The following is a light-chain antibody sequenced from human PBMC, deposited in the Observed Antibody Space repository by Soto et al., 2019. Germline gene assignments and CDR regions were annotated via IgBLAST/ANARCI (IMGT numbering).Light chain of an antibody. J-gene: IGKJ3*01. CDR1: HDIRNF. CDR3: QKYSSVPV. Sequence: DIQMTQSPSSLSASVGDRVTISCQASHDIRNFVAWYQQKPGKAPKLLIYAASTLQSGVPSRFSGSGSGTDFTLTINSLQPEDVATYSCQKYSSVPVFGPGTKVEIK. CDR2: AAS. V-gene: IGKV1-27*01.